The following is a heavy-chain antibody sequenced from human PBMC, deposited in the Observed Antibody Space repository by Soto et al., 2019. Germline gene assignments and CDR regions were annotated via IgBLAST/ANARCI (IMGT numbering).Heavy chain of an antibody. J-gene: IGHJ4*02. V-gene: IGHV1-18*01. CDR2: ISAYNGNT. CDR1: GYTFTSYG. D-gene: IGHD3-22*01. CDR3: ARDRSTVDYYDSSGYYPTSFY. Sequence: ASVKVSCKASGYTFTSYGISWVLQAPGQGLEWMGWISAYNGNTNYAQKLQGRVTMTTDTSTSTAYMELRSLRSDDTAVYYCARDRSTVDYYDSSGYYPTSFYWGQGTLVTVSS.